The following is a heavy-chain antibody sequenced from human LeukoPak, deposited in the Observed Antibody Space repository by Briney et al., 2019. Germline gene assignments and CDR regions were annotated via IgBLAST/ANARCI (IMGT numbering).Heavy chain of an antibody. CDR2: AYYSGST. J-gene: IGHJ6*02. V-gene: IGHV4-59*01. CDR3: ASRSGRNYYGMDV. Sequence: SETLSLTCTVSGGSISSYYWNWLRQPPGKALEWLGYAYYSGSTNYNPSLKTRLTISVDTSKAQFSLTLSSVTAADTAIYYCASRSGRNYYGMDVWGQGTTVSVSS. CDR1: GGSISSYY. D-gene: IGHD3-10*01.